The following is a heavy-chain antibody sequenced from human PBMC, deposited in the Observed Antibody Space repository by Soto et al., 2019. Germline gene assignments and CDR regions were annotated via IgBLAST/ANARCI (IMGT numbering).Heavy chain of an antibody. D-gene: IGHD3-22*01. CDR1: GFTFSSYG. V-gene: IGHV3-30*18. CDR2: ISYDGSNK. J-gene: IGHJ1*01. Sequence: QVQLVESGGGVVQPGRSLRLSCAASGFTFSSYGMHWVRQAPGKGLEWVAVISYDGSNKYYADSVKGRFTISRDNSKNTLYLQMNSLRAEATAVYYCAKAGYYDSPFQHWGQGTLVTVSS. CDR3: AKAGYYDSPFQH.